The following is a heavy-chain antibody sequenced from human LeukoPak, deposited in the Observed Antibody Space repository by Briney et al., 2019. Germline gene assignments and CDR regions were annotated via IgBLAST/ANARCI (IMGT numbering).Heavy chain of an antibody. CDR2: ISGSGTTT. CDR3: ARDLDRSTWGSFYF. Sequence: GGSLRLSCAASGFTFSSYAMSWVRQAPGKGLEWVSAISGSGTTTYHADSVKGRFTISRDNSRDTLYLQMNSLRAEDTAVYYCARDLDRSTWGSFYFGGQGTMVTVSS. D-gene: IGHD2-2*03. V-gene: IGHV3-23*01. J-gene: IGHJ3*01. CDR1: GFTFSSYA.